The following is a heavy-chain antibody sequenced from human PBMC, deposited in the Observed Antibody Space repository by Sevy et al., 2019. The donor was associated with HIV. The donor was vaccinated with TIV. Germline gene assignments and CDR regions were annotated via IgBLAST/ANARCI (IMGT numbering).Heavy chain of an antibody. CDR2: ISYDGSNK. V-gene: IGHV3-30-3*01. D-gene: IGHD3-22*01. CDR3: ARDPGVIVVVRGYFDY. CDR1: GFTFSSYA. J-gene: IGHJ4*02. Sequence: GESLKISCAASGFTFSSYAMHWVRQAPGKGLEWVAVISYDGSNKYYADSVKGRFTISRDNSKNTLYLQMNSLRAEDTAVYYCARDPGVIVVVRGYFDYWGQGTLVTVSS.